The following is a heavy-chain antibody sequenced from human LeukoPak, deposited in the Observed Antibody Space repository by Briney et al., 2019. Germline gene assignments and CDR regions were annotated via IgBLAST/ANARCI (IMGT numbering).Heavy chain of an antibody. D-gene: IGHD3-22*01. V-gene: IGHV4-4*07. CDR3: ARDTYDSSGYYYRGGEYYFDY. CDR1: GGSISSYY. J-gene: IGHJ4*02. Sequence: SETLSLTCTVSGGSISSYYWSWIRRPAGRGLEWIGRIYTSGSTNYNPSLKSRVTMSVDTSKNQFSLKLSSVTAADTAVYYCARDTYDSSGYYYRGGEYYFDYWGQGTLVTVSS. CDR2: IYTSGST.